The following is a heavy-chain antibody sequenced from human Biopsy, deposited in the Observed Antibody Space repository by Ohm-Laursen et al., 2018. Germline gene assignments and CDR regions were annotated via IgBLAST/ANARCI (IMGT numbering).Heavy chain of an antibody. CDR3: ARDSEILNNGNVKYYHYYGMDV. V-gene: IGHV4-59*02. D-gene: IGHD1-1*01. Sequence: TLSLTCTVSGDSVTKYYWSWIRQPPRKGLEWIGHIYNSVTTNYNPSLQSRVSISVDTSRKQVSLSLSYVSAADTAVYYCARDSEILNNGNVKYYHYYGMDVWGQGTKVTVSS. CDR1: GDSVTKYY. CDR2: IYNSVTT. J-gene: IGHJ6*02.